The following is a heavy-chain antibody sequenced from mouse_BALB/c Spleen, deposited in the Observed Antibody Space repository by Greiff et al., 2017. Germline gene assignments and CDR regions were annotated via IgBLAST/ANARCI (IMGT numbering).Heavy chain of an antibody. Sequence: EVQLQQSGAELVKPGASVKLSCTASGFNIKDTYMHWVKQRPEQGLEWIGRIDPANGNTKYDPKFQGKATITADTSSNTAYLQLSSLTSEDTAVYYCASAHGYAPSAMDYWGQGTSVTVSS. CDR1: GFNIKDTY. CDR2: IDPANGNT. D-gene: IGHD2-2*01. CDR3: ASAHGYAPSAMDY. V-gene: IGHV14-3*02. J-gene: IGHJ4*01.